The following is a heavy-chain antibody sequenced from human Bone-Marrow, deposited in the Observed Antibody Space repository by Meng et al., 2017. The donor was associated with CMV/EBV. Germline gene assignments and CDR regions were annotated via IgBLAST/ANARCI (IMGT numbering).Heavy chain of an antibody. D-gene: IGHD5-24*01. CDR1: GGTFSSYA. CDR3: AGSGGDGYPYNRGGIMDY. J-gene: IGHJ4*02. V-gene: IGHV1-69*05. CDR2: IIPIFGTA. Sequence: SVKVSCKASGGTFSSYAISWVRQAPGQGLEWMGGIIPIFGTANYAQKFQGRVTITTDESTSTAYMELSSLRSEDTAVYYCAGSGGDGYPYNRGGIMDYWAQGTLVTVSS.